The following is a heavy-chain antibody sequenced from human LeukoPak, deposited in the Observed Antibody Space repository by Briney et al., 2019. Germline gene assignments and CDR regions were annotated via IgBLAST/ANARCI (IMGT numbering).Heavy chain of an antibody. J-gene: IGHJ4*02. CDR2: ISDSGDSI. Sequence: GALRLSCEASGFTFSSYRMNWVRQVPGKGLEWVSYISDSGDSIYYTDSVKGRFTISRDNAKNSLYLQMNSLRDEDTAVYSCAKDAFSSGWELFDYWGQGTLVTVSS. D-gene: IGHD6-19*01. CDR1: GFTFSSYR. V-gene: IGHV3-48*02. CDR3: AKDAFSSGWELFDY.